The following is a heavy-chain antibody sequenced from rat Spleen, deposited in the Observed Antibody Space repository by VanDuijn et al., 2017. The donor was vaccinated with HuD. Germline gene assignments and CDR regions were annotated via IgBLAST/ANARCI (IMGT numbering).Heavy chain of an antibody. Sequence: EVQLVESGGGLVQPGGSLKLSCAASGFTFSDYYMAWVRQAPKKGLEWVASISHEGSSTYYRDSVKGRFTISRDKAKSTLYLQMDSLRSEDTATYYCATDGYYDGTYYSVYIMDARGQGASVTVSS. D-gene: IGHD1-12*02. CDR2: ISHEGSST. CDR3: ATDGYYDGTYYSVYIMDA. CDR1: GFTFSDYY. V-gene: IGHV5-20*01. J-gene: IGHJ4*01.